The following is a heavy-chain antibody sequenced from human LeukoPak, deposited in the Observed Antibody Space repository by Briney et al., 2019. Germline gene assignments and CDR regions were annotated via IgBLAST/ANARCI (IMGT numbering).Heavy chain of an antibody. CDR3: ARDPGGSFFGGYYFDY. Sequence: ASVKVSCKASGYTFTSYGISWVRQAPGQGLEWMGWINPNSGGTNYAQKFQGWVTMTRDTSISTAYMELSRLRSDDTAVYYCARDPGGSFFGGYYFDYWGQGTLVTLSS. J-gene: IGHJ4*02. CDR1: GYTFTSYG. V-gene: IGHV1-2*04. D-gene: IGHD1-26*01. CDR2: INPNSGGT.